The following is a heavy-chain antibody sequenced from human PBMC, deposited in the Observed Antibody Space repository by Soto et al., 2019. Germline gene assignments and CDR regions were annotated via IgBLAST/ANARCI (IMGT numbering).Heavy chain of an antibody. CDR3: ARDRDYGMDV. CDR2: IIPIFGGT. J-gene: IGHJ6*02. V-gene: IGHV1-2*02. CDR1: GYTFTGYY. Sequence: ASVKVSCKASGYTFTGYYMHWVRQAPGQGLEWMGWIIPIFGGTNYAQKFQGRVTITRDESTSTAYMELSSLRSKDTAVYYCARDRDYGMDVWGQGTTVTVSS.